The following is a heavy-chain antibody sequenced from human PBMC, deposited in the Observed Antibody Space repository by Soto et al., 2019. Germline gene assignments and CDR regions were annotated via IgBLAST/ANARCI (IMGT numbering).Heavy chain of an antibody. D-gene: IGHD1-26*01. CDR3: ATQGDYSGPLDY. CDR1: GYSFTNYW. CDR2: IAPSDSYT. V-gene: IGHV5-10-1*03. J-gene: IGHJ4*02. Sequence: EVQLVQSGAEVKKPGESLRISCKGSGYSFTNYWISWVRQMPGKGLVWMGKIAPSDSYTNYSPSFQGHVSISADKSISTVYLQWSSLKASDTAMYYCATQGDYSGPLDYWGQGTLFTVSS.